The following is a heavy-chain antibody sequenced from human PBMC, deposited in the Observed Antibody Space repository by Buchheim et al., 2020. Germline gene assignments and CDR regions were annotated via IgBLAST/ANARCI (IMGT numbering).Heavy chain of an antibody. J-gene: IGHJ6*02. Sequence: QVQLVQSGAEVKKPGASVKVSCKASGYTFTSYYMHWVRQAPGQGLEWMGIINPSGGSTSYAQKFQGRVTMTRDTSTSTVYMELGSLRSEDTAVYYCARERLWFYSLYYYYGMDVWGQGTT. V-gene: IGHV1-46*01. CDR1: GYTFTSYY. CDR2: INPSGGST. D-gene: IGHD3-10*01. CDR3: ARERLWFYSLYYYYGMDV.